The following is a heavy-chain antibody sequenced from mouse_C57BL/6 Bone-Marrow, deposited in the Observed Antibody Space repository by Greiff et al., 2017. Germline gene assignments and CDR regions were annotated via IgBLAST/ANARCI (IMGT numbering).Heavy chain of an antibody. Sequence: EVKLLESGPELVKPGASVKIPCKASGYTFTDYNMDWVKQSHGKSLEWIGDINPNNGGTIYNQKFKGKATLTVDKSSSTAYMELRSLTSEDTAVYYCARRDYYGSSYISPYWYFDVWGTGTTVTVSS. CDR1: GYTFTDYN. V-gene: IGHV1-18*01. CDR2: INPNNGGT. D-gene: IGHD1-1*01. CDR3: ARRDYYGSSYISPYWYFDV. J-gene: IGHJ1*03.